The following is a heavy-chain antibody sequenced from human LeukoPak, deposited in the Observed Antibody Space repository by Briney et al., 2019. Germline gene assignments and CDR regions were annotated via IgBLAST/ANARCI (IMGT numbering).Heavy chain of an antibody. CDR3: ARDGSVSDDFDY. CDR2: ISRSSSYI. V-gene: IGHV3-21*01. Sequence: PGGSLRLSCVASGFTFSSYSMNWVRQAPGKGLEWVSYISRSSSYIYYAESVKGRFTISRDNAKNSLYLQMNSLRAEDTAVYSCARDGSVSDDFDYWGQGTLVTVSS. J-gene: IGHJ4*02. D-gene: IGHD1-26*01. CDR1: GFTFSSYS.